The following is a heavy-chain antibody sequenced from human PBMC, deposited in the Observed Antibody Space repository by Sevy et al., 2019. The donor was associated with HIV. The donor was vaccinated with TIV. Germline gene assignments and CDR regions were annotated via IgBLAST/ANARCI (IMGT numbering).Heavy chain of an antibody. V-gene: IGHV3-33*01. CDR3: ARASTQFRGLDY. J-gene: IGHJ4*02. CDR1: GFTFSNYG. Sequence: GGSLRLSCAASGFTFSNYGMHWVRQAPGKGLEWVAVIWYDGSNKYYTDSVKGRFTISRDNSKNTLFLQMNSLRDEDTAVYYCARASTQFRGLDYWGQGTLVTVSS. CDR2: IWYDGSNK.